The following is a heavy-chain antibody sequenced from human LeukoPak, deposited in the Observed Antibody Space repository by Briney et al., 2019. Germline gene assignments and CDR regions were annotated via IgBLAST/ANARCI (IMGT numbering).Heavy chain of an antibody. CDR3: TKDISVGATPYYFDY. CDR1: GFTFDDYA. J-gene: IGHJ4*02. Sequence: GGSLRLSCAASGFTFDDYAMHWVRQAPGKSLEWVSGVTWNSDTIGYADSVMGRFTISRDNAKNSLYLQMNNLRAEDTALYYCTKDISVGATPYYFDYWGQGTLVTVSS. CDR2: VTWNSDTI. V-gene: IGHV3-9*01. D-gene: IGHD1-26*01.